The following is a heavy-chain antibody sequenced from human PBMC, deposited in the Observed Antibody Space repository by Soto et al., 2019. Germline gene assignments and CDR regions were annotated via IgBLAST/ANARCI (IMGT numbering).Heavy chain of an antibody. V-gene: IGHV4-59*01. CDR1: GGSISSYY. CDR2: IYYSGST. Sequence: QVQLQESGPGLVKPSETLSLTCTVSGGSISSYYWSWIRQPPGKGLEWIGYIYYSGSTNFHPPLQSRVTISVDTAKNQFSLKLSSVTAADTAVYYCARESRAAAGRLDYWGQGTLVTVSS. J-gene: IGHJ4*02. D-gene: IGHD6-13*01. CDR3: ARESRAAAGRLDY.